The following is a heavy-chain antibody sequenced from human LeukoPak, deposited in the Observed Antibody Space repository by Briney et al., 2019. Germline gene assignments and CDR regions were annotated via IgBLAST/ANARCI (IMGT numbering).Heavy chain of an antibody. CDR2: INSDGSST. D-gene: IGHD2-21*01. V-gene: IGHV3-74*01. CDR3: ASVRRWGSDFDY. Sequence: GGSLRLSCAASGFTFSSYWMHWVRQAPGKGLVWVTRINSDGSSTSYADSVKGRFTISRDNAKNTLYLQMNSLRAEDTAVYYCASVRRWGSDFDYWGQGTLVTVSS. CDR1: GFTFSSYW. J-gene: IGHJ4*02.